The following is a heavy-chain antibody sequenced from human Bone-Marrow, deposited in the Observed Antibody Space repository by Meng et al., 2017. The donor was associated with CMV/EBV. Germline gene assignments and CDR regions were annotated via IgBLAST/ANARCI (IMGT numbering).Heavy chain of an antibody. D-gene: IGHD2-2*01. V-gene: IGHV3-23*03. Sequence: EPLSLTCNVSGGSVSSGRYYWSWIRQPPGKGLEWVSVIYNGGSSTYYADSVKGRFTFSRDNSKNMLYLQMNSLRAEDTAVYYCPRNEGPLGNCSSTSCSGWFDPWGQGTLVTVSS. J-gene: IGHJ5*02. CDR2: IYNGGSST. CDR3: PRNEGPLGNCSSTSCSGWFDP. CDR1: GGSVSSGRYY.